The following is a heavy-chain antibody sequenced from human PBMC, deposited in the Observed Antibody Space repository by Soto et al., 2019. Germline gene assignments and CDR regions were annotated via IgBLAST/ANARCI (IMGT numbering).Heavy chain of an antibody. CDR2: ISTSGATR. D-gene: IGHD6-19*01. CDR1: GGSISSSS. Sequence: PSETLSLTCTVSGGSISSSSYYWGWIRQPPGKGLEWVAHISTSGATRYYADSVKGRFTISRDNAKTSLYLQMDSLRNEDTAVYYCARFFGSGFDYWGQGTLVTVSS. J-gene: IGHJ4*02. CDR3: ARFFGSGFDY. V-gene: IGHV3-48*02.